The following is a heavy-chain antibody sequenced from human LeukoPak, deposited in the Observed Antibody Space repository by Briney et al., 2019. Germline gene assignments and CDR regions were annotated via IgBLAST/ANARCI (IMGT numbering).Heavy chain of an antibody. V-gene: IGHV3-30*02. J-gene: IGHJ6*03. CDR3: AKEDSFGYYYMDV. D-gene: IGHD3-22*01. Sequence: GGSLRLSCATSGFRFSIYAMDWVRQAPGKGLEWVAFIRYDGSNKYYADSVKGRFTISRDNSKNTLYLQMNSLRAEDTAVYYCAKEDSFGYYYMDVWGKGTTVTVSS. CDR2: IRYDGSNK. CDR1: GFRFSIYA.